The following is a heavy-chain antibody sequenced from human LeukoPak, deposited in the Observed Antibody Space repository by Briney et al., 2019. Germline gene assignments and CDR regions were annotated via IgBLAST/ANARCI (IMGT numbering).Heavy chain of an antibody. CDR2: IYPGDSDT. J-gene: IGHJ4*02. CDR1: GYSFNSYW. D-gene: IGHD2-2*01. CDR3: ARRDCSSTSCSFDY. V-gene: IGHV5-51*01. Sequence: GESLKISCKGSGYSFNSYWIGWVRQLPGKGLEWVGIIYPGDSDTRYSPSFQGQVTISADKSISTAYLQWRSLKASDTAMYYCARRDCSSTSCSFDYWSQGTLVTVSS.